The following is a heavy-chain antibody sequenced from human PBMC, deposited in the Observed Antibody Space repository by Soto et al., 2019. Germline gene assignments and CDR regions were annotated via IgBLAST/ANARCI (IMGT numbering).Heavy chain of an antibody. D-gene: IGHD3-3*01. J-gene: IGHJ6*02. CDR3: ARKGILFSGVIVFYGMDV. Sequence: QVQLVQSGAEVKKPGASVKVSCKASGYSFTRHDINWVRQAPGQGLEWMGWINPSSGNTGYAQRFLGRLTMTTDTSTSTAYMELSGLKSEDTAIYYSARKGILFSGVIVFYGMDVWGQGTTVTVPS. CDR1: GYSFTRHD. CDR2: INPSSGNT. V-gene: IGHV1-8*01.